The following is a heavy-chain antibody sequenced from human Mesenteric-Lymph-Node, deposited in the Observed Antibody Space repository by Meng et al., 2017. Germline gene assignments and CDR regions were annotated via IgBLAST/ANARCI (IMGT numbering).Heavy chain of an antibody. D-gene: IGHD4-17*01. Sequence: GESLKISCAASGFTFSSYSMNWVRQAPGKGLEWVSSISSSSSYIYYADSVKGRFTISRDNAKNSLYLQMNSLRAEDTAVYYCARDLANDYGDSTAVYYFDYWGQGTLVTVSS. J-gene: IGHJ4*02. V-gene: IGHV3-21*01. CDR2: ISSSSSYI. CDR1: GFTFSSYS. CDR3: ARDLANDYGDSTAVYYFDY.